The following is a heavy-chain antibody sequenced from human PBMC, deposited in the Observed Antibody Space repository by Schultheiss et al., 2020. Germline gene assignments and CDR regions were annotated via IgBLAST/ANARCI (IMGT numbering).Heavy chain of an antibody. CDR2: ISSSSSYI. Sequence: GGSLRLSCTASGFTFSSYSMNWVRQAPAKGQEWVSPISSSSSYIYYADSVKGRFTISRDNAKNSLYLQMNSLRAEDTAVYYCTTIAAAGGRVGYWGQGTLVTVSS. D-gene: IGHD6-13*01. J-gene: IGHJ4*02. CDR1: GFTFSSYS. CDR3: TTIAAAGGRVGY. V-gene: IGHV3-21*01.